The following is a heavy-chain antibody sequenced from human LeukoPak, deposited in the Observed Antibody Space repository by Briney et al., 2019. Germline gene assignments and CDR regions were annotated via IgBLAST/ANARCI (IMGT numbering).Heavy chain of an antibody. Sequence: GGSLRLSCAASGFTFSSYSMNWVRQAPGKGLEWVSSISSSSSYIYYADSVKGRFTISRDNAKNSLYLQMNSLRAEDTAVYCCASPLNDAFDIWGQGTMVTVSS. CDR2: ISSSSSYI. CDR1: GFTFSSYS. V-gene: IGHV3-21*01. J-gene: IGHJ3*02. CDR3: ASPLNDAFDI.